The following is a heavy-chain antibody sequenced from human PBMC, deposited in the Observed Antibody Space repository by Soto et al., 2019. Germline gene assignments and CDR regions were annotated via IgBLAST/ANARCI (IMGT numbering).Heavy chain of an antibody. CDR2: IYPGDSDS. Sequence: PGESLKISCKGSGYSFSNSWIAWVRQMPGKGLEWMGLIYPGDSDSRYSPSFQGQVSISADKSINTAYLQWSSLKASDTAMYDCARHDAYSSSDFWGRGTMVTVSS. D-gene: IGHD6-19*01. J-gene: IGHJ4*02. V-gene: IGHV5-51*01. CDR1: GYSFSNSW. CDR3: ARHDAYSSSDF.